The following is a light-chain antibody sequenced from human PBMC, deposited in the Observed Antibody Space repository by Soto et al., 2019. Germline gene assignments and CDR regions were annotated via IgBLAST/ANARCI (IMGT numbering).Light chain of an antibody. J-gene: IGLJ3*02. CDR2: DVT. V-gene: IGLV2-11*01. Sequence: QSALTQPRSVSGSPGQPVTISCTGTSSDVGGYNYVSWYQQNPGKAPKLMIYDVTKRPSGVPDRFSGSESGNTASLTISGLQADDEADYYCCSYAGTYTWVFGGGTKLTVL. CDR3: CSYAGTYTWV. CDR1: SSDVGGYNY.